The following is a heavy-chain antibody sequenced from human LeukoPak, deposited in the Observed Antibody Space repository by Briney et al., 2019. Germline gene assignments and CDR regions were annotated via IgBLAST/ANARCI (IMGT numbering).Heavy chain of an antibody. CDR2: ISSNEIST. V-gene: IGHV3-64*01. J-gene: IGHJ2*01. D-gene: IGHD2-8*01. Sequence: GGSLRLSCVVSGFSLSSHGMHWVRQAPGKGLEDVSAISSNEISTFYANSVKGRFTVSRDDSKNTVYLQMGSLRAEDMAVYYCVKWTNYYFALWGRGTLVTVSS. CDR1: GFSLSSHG. CDR3: VKWTNYYFAL.